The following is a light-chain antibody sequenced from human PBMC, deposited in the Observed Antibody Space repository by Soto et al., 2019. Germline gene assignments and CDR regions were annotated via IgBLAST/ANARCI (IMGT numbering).Light chain of an antibody. CDR2: GAS. J-gene: IGKJ1*01. CDR1: QSINRH. Sequence: EIVLTQSPATLSLSPGEIATLSCRASQSINRHLAWYRQKPGQAPRLLIYGASTTATGIPARFSGSGSGTEFTLSISSLQSEDFAVYYCQQYNNWPWTFGQGTKVDIK. CDR3: QQYNNWPWT. V-gene: IGKV3-15*01.